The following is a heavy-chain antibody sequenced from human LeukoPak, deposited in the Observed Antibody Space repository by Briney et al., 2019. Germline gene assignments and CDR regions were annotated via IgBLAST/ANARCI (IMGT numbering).Heavy chain of an antibody. V-gene: IGHV3-23*01. D-gene: IGHD4-17*01. J-gene: IGHJ4*02. CDR3: ARTGVGDYVRFPNDY. Sequence: GGSLRLSCAASGFTLSSYAMSWVRQAPGKGLEWVSAISAGGGSTYYADSVKGRFTISRDNSQNTLYLQMNSLRGEDTALYFCARTGVGDYVRFPNDYWGQGTLVTVSS. CDR1: GFTLSSYA. CDR2: ISAGGGST.